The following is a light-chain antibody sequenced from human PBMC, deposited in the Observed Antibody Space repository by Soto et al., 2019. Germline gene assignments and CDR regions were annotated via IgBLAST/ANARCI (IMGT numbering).Light chain of an antibody. Sequence: EIVLTQSPGTLSLSPGERVTLSCRASQSVSSYLAWYQQKPGQAPRLLIYGTSSRATGVPARFSGSGSGTEFTLTISSLQAEDFAVYYCQQYNNWPWTFGQGTKVDIK. V-gene: IGKV3-15*01. J-gene: IGKJ1*01. CDR2: GTS. CDR3: QQYNNWPWT. CDR1: QSVSSY.